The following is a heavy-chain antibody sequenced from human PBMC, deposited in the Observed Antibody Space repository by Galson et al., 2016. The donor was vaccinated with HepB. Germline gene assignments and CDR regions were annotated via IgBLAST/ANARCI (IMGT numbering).Heavy chain of an antibody. Sequence: SLRLSCAASGFTFSDYYMSWIRQAPGKGLEWISYISGSGTYIDYADSVKGRFTISRDNAKNSLYLQMNSLRAEDTAVYYCAREDPNVAVAALDYWGQGTLVTVSS. J-gene: IGHJ4*02. D-gene: IGHD6-19*01. CDR1: GFTFSDYY. CDR3: AREDPNVAVAALDY. V-gene: IGHV3-11*06. CDR2: ISGSGTYI.